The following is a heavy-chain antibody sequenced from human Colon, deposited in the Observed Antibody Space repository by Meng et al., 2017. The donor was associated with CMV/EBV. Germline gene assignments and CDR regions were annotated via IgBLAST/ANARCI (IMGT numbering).Heavy chain of an antibody. D-gene: IGHD1-26*01. Sequence: AAAGFSFSNDARSWVRQAPGKGLEGVSSTTGSGDSTYYADSVKGRFTISRDNSKNTLYLQMNSLRAEDTAIYYCTKGRGLLASASNYWGQGTLVTVSS. CDR2: TTGSGDST. J-gene: IGHJ4*02. CDR1: GFSFSNDA. CDR3: TKGRGLLASASNY. V-gene: IGHV3-23*01.